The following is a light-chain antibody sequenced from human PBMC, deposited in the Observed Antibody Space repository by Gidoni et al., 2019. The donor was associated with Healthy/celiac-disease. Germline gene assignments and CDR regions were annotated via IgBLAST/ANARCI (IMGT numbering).Light chain of an antibody. J-gene: IGKJ3*01. CDR1: QSVSSN. V-gene: IGKV3-15*01. CDR3: QQYNNWPPFT. Sequence: EIVLTQSPATLSVSPGERATLSCRASQSVSSNLAWYQQKPGQAPRLLIYGASTRATGIPARFSGSGSVTEFILTISSLQSEDFAVYYCQQYNNWPPFTFGPGTKVDIK. CDR2: GAS.